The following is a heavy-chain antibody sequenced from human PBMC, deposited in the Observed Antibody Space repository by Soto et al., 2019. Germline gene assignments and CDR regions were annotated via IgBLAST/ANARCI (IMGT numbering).Heavy chain of an antibody. CDR1: GFTFSSYA. D-gene: IGHD3-22*01. CDR3: SRYYYDSSGYYYSGPFDY. CDR2: ISYDGSNK. J-gene: IGHJ4*02. V-gene: IGHV3-30-3*01. Sequence: GGSLRLSCAASGFTFSSYAMHWVRQAPGKGLEWVAVISYDGSNKYYADSVKGRFTISRDNSKNTLYLQMNSLRAEDTAVYYCSRYYYDSSGYYYSGPFDYWGQGTLVTVSS.